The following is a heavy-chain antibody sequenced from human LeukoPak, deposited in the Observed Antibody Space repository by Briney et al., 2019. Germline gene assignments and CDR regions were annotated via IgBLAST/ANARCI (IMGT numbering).Heavy chain of an antibody. CDR3: ARRERQWLVRD. J-gene: IGHJ4*02. D-gene: IGHD6-19*01. CDR2: IFHSGDV. V-gene: IGHV4-38-2*02. CDR1: GYSIISDYF. Sequence: SETLSLTCIVSGYSIISDYFWGWVRQPPGKGPEWVGRIFHSGDVYYNPSLKSRVTISVDTSKNQFSLKLSSVTAADTAVYYCARRERQWLVRDWGQGTLVTVSS.